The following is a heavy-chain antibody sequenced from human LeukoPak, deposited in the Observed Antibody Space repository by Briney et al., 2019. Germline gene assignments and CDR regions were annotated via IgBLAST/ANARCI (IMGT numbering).Heavy chain of an antibody. Sequence: SETLSLTCTVSGGSISSSSYYWGWIRQPPGKGLEWIGSIYYSGSTYYNPSLKSRVTISVDTSKNQFSLKLSSVTAADTAVYYCARDGGLLWFGELLYPYYYYGMDVWGQGTTVTVSS. CDR3: ARDGGLLWFGELLYPYYYYGMDV. V-gene: IGHV4-39*07. J-gene: IGHJ6*02. CDR1: GGSISSSSYY. D-gene: IGHD3-10*01. CDR2: IYYSGST.